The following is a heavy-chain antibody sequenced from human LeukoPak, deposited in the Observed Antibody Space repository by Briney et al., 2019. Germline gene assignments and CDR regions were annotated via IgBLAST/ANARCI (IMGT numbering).Heavy chain of an antibody. V-gene: IGHV3-30-3*01. D-gene: IGHD3-9*01. CDR1: GFTFSSYA. CDR2: ISYDGSNK. CDR3: AREEYYDILTGLDY. J-gene: IGHJ4*02. Sequence: GGSLRLSCAASGFTFSSYAMHWVRQAPGKGLEWVAVISYDGSNKYYADSVKGRFTISRDNSKNTLYLQMNSLRAEDTAAYYCAREEYYDILTGLDYWGQGTLVTVSS.